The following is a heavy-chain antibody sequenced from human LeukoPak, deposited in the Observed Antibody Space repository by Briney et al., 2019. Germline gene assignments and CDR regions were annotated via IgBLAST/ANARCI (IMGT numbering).Heavy chain of an antibody. J-gene: IGHJ3*02. V-gene: IGHV1-69*05. CDR2: IIPIFGTA. CDR1: GGTFSSYA. CDR3: AKVVRGPDAFDI. Sequence: SVKVSCKASGGTFSSYAISWLRQAPGQGLEWMGGIIPIFGTANYAQKFQGRVTITTDESTSTAYMELSSLRSEDTAVYYCAKVVRGPDAFDIWGQGTMVTVSS. D-gene: IGHD3-10*02.